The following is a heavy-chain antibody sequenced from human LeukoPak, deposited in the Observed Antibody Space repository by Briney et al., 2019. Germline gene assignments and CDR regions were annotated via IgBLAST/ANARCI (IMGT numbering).Heavy chain of an antibody. J-gene: IGHJ4*02. CDR3: ARIREGPLDY. V-gene: IGHV4-4*02. CDR2: IYHSGST. CDR1: GGSITGSNW. Sequence: PSGTLSLTCAVSGGSITGSNWWNWVRQPPGKGLEWIGEIYHSGSTNYNPSLKSRVTISVDKSTDQFSLKLSSVTAADTAVYYCARIREGPLDYWGQGTLVTVSS.